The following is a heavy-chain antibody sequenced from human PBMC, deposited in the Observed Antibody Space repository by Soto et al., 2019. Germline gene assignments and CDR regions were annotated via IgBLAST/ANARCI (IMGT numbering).Heavy chain of an antibody. CDR3: AREDRDRETGLVPAAIDGMDV. Sequence: QVQLVQSGAEVKKPGSSVKVSCKASGGTISRYSITWVRQAPGHGLEWIGGVIPIFGIPTYAQKFQGRVTITADESTSTAYMELSSLRSDDTAVYYCAREDRDRETGLVPAAIDGMDVWGQGTTVTVSS. CDR2: VIPIFGIP. D-gene: IGHD2-2*01. J-gene: IGHJ6*02. V-gene: IGHV1-69*12. CDR1: GGTISRYS.